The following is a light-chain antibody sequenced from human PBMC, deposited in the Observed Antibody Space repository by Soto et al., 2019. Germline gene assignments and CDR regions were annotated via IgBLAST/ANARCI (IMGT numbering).Light chain of an antibody. CDR3: LQYHYWLT. V-gene: IGKV3-15*01. CDR1: QNIRSS. J-gene: IGKJ1*01. CDR2: DAS. Sequence: EVVMTQSPASLSASPGERVTLSCRASQNIRSSLAWYQQRPGQAPRLLIYDASTRATGIPPRFSGGGSGTEFTVTIISLQSEDFAVYSWLQYHYWLTFGQGTTV.